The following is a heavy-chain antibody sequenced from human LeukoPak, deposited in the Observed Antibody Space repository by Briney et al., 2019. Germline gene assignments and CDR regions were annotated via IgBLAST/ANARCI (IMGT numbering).Heavy chain of an antibody. D-gene: IGHD1-26*01. CDR2: ISGSGGST. J-gene: IGHJ6*01. V-gene: IGHV3-23*01. CDR1: GFTFSSYA. CDR3: AKMKGHPLPKYYMDV. Sequence: GGSLRLSCAAAGFTFSSYAMSWVRQAPGKGLEWVSAISGSGGSTYYADSVKGRFTISRDNSKNTLYLEMNSLRAEDTAIYYCAKMKGHPLPKYYMDVWGQGTTVTVSS.